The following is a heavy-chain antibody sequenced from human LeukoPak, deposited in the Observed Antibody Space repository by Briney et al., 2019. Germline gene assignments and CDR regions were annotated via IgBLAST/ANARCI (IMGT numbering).Heavy chain of an antibody. V-gene: IGHV4-4*07. Sequence: SETLSLTCTVSGGSVNSYYWSWIRQPAGKGLEWIGHIYASGSNDYNPSLKSRVTMSLDMAKNQFSLRLTSVAAADTAVYFCARMVPAGTHNYWGQGLLVTVSS. J-gene: IGHJ4*02. CDR2: IYASGSN. CDR1: GGSVNSYY. D-gene: IGHD2-2*01. CDR3: ARMVPAGTHNY.